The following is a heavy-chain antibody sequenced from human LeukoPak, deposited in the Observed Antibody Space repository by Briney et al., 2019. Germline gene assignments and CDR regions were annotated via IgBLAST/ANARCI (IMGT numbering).Heavy chain of an antibody. CDR2: ISYDGSNT. V-gene: IGHV3-30*03. J-gene: IGHJ4*02. Sequence: GGSLRLSCAASGFTFSSYSMNWVRQAPGKGLEWVAVISYDGSNTYYADSVKGRFTISRDNSKNTLYLQMNSLRAEDTAVYYCARDRYYNVAAAGFTFDYWGQGTLVTVSS. CDR1: GFTFSSYS. CDR3: ARDRYYNVAAAGFTFDY. D-gene: IGHD6-13*01.